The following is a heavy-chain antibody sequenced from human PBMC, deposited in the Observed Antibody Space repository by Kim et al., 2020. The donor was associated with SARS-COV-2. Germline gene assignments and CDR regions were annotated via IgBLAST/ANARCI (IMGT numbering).Heavy chain of an antibody. CDR1: GYTFTGSY. D-gene: IGHD1-1*01. V-gene: IGHV1-2*02. CDR3: ARDGNWKDLLGF. CDR2: INPFSGDT. Sequence: ASVKVSCKASGYTFTGSYIQWVRQAPGQGLEWMGWINPFSGDTSYAQQFQGSVTMTRDTSISTAYMELKRLTSDDTAVYYCARDGNWKDLLGFWGQGTLVTVSS. J-gene: IGHJ4*02.